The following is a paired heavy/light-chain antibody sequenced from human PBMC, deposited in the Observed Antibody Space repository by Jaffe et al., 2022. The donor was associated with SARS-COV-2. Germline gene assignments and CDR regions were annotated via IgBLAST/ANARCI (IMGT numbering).Heavy chain of an antibody. D-gene: IGHD3-22*01. V-gene: IGHV3-30*04. CDR3: ARAGIAVVIYYYMDV. CDR2: ISYDGSNK. Sequence: QVQLVESGGGVVQPGRSLRLSCAASGFTFSSYAMHWVRQAPGKGLEWVAVISYDGSNKYYADSVKGRFTISRDNSKNTLYLQMNSLRAEDTAVYYCARAGIAVVIYYYMDVWGKGTTVTVSS. J-gene: IGHJ6*03. CDR1: GFTFSSYA.
Light chain of an antibody. CDR2: GAS. J-gene: IGKJ1*01. CDR3: QQYNNWPS. V-gene: IGKV3-15*01. Sequence: ETVMTQSPATLSVSPGERATLSCRASQSVSSNLAWYQQKPGQAPRLLIYGASTRATGIPARFSGSGSGTEFTLTISSLQSEDFAVYCCQQYNNWPSFGQGTKVEIK. CDR1: QSVSSN.